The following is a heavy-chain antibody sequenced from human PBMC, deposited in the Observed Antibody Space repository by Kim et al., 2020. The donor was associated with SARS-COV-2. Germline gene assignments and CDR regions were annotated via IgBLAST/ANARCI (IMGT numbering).Heavy chain of an antibody. J-gene: IGHJ4*02. D-gene: IGHD3-22*01. CDR3: ARAPYDSSGYSFRFYFDY. Sequence: GRFTISRDNSKNTLYLQMNSLRAEDTAVYYCARAPYDSSGYSFRFYFDYWGQGTLVTVSS. V-gene: IGHV3-53*01.